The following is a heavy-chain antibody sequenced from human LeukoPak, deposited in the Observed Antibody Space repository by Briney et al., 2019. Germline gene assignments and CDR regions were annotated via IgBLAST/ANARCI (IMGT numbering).Heavy chain of an antibody. Sequence: GGSLRLSCAASGFTFSTYWMSWVRKAPGKGLEWVANINQSGSETNYVDSVKGRFTISRDNAKNSLYLQMNSLRVEDTGVYYCARGRYYLDYWGQGTLVTVTS. CDR2: INQSGSET. D-gene: IGHD3-16*01. CDR1: GFTFSTYW. V-gene: IGHV3-7*01. J-gene: IGHJ4*02. CDR3: ARGRYYLDY.